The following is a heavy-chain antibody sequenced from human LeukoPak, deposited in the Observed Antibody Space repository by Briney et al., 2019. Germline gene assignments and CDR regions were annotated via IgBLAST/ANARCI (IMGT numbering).Heavy chain of an antibody. Sequence: GGSLRLSCAASGFTFSSYSMNWVRQAPGKGLEWVSSISSSSSYIYYADSVKGRFTISRDNAKNSLYLQMNSLRAEDTAVYYCARGDITMIVVVNDYWGQGTLVTVSS. CDR1: GFTFSSYS. CDR2: ISSSSSYI. J-gene: IGHJ4*02. V-gene: IGHV3-21*01. CDR3: ARGDITMIVVVNDY. D-gene: IGHD3-22*01.